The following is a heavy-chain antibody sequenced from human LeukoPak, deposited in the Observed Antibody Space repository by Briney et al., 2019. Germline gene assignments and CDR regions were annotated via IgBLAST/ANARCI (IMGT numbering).Heavy chain of an antibody. J-gene: IGHJ6*02. D-gene: IGHD2-15*01. Sequence: GGSLRLSCVASGFTLSNYWMHWVRQAPGEGLVWVSHINGDGTSTGYADSVRGRFTISRDNAKNTLYLQMNSLRAEDTAVYYCGRGGVVASMDVRGQGGTVTVSS. CDR2: INGDGTST. CDR3: GRGGVVASMDV. CDR1: GFTLSNYW. V-gene: IGHV3-74*01.